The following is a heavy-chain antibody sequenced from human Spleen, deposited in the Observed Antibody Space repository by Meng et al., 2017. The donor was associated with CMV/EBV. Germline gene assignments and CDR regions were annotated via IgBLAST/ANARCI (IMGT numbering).Heavy chain of an antibody. CDR2: INHSGSA. V-gene: IGHV4-34*01. D-gene: IGHD2-8*01. CDR1: GGSFSGYN. J-gene: IGHJ5*02. Sequence: SETLSLTCAVYGGSFSGYNWTWIRQPPGKGLEWIGEINHSGSANYNPSLKSRVTISVDTSKNQFSLKLNSVTAADTAVYYCARERRELGYCSNGVCTNWFDPWGQGTLVTVSS. CDR3: ARERRELGYCSNGVCTNWFDP.